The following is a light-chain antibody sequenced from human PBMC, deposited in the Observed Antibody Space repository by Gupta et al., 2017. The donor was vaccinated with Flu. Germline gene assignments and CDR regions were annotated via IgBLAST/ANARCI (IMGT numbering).Light chain of an antibody. J-gene: IGKJ2*01. V-gene: IGKV3-20*01. CDR1: QSVASPS. Sequence: TLSLSPGERVSVSCRASQSVASPSLAWYQQKAGQPPRLIIYGASTRATGIPDRFSGSGSGTDFTLMISRLEPEDSAVYFCQQYGRSPPYTFGQGTRLEIK. CDR2: GAS. CDR3: QQYGRSPPYT.